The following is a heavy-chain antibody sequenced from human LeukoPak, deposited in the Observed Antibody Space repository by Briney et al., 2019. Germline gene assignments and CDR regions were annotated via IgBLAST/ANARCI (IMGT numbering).Heavy chain of an antibody. Sequence: AGGSLRLSCTASGFIFSDYYMGWVRQAPGQGLEWISYISTIGYTSYADSVKGRFTISRDTAKRSVYLRMNSLRAEDTSIYYCTRRDCTRTSCYASDWGQGTLVTVSS. CDR2: ISTIGYT. CDR1: GFIFSDYY. CDR3: TRRDCTRTSCYASD. V-gene: IGHV3-11*06. D-gene: IGHD2-2*01. J-gene: IGHJ4*02.